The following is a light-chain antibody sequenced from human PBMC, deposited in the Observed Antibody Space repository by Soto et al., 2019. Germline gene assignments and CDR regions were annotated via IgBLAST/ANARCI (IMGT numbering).Light chain of an antibody. Sequence: QSALTQPASVSGSPGQSITISCTGTTSDVGGYNYVSWYQQHPGKAPKLMIYEVSNRPSEISNRFSGSKSGNTASLTISGLQAEDEADYYCQSYDSSLSGVVFGGGTKLTVL. CDR3: QSYDSSLSGVV. CDR1: TSDVGGYNY. J-gene: IGLJ2*01. CDR2: EVS. V-gene: IGLV2-14*01.